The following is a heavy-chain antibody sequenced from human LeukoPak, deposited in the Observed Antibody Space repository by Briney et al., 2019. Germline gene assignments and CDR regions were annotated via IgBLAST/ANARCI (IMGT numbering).Heavy chain of an antibody. CDR1: GFIFSSYS. V-gene: IGHV3-48*02. D-gene: IGHD6-19*01. Sequence: PGGSLRLSCAASGFIFSSYSMNWVRQAPGKGREWVSYISSSSSTIYYADSVKGRFTISRDSAKNSVYLQMNSLRDEDTAVYYCARRAVTGSNYFDYWGQGSLVTVSS. J-gene: IGHJ4*02. CDR3: ARRAVTGSNYFDY. CDR2: ISSSSSTI.